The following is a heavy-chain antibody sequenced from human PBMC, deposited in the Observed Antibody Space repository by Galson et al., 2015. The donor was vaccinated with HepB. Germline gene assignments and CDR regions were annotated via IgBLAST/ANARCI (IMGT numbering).Heavy chain of an antibody. J-gene: IGHJ6*02. CDR3: AKETVSYPETYYDFWSGYYCYGMDV. V-gene: IGHV3-30*18. CDR1: GFTFSSYG. D-gene: IGHD3-3*01. CDR2: ISYDGSNK. Sequence: SLRLSCAASGFTFSSYGMHWVRQAPGKGLEWVAVISYDGSNKYYADSVKGRFTISRDNSKNTLYLQMNSLRAEDTAVYYCAKETVSYPETYYDFWSGYYCYGMDVWGQGTTVTVSS.